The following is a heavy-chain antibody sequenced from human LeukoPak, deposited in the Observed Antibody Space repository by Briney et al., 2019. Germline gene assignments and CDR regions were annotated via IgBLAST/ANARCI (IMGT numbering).Heavy chain of an antibody. Sequence: PGRSLRLSCAASGFTFDDYAMHWVRQGPGKGLEWVSGISWNSGRTDYADAVKGRFTISRDNSKNTLYLQMNSLRAEDTAVYYCAKGGKSSSWYPSIDYWGQGTLVTVSS. V-gene: IGHV3-9*01. CDR2: ISWNSGRT. CDR1: GFTFDDYA. D-gene: IGHD6-13*01. J-gene: IGHJ4*02. CDR3: AKGGKSSSWYPSIDY.